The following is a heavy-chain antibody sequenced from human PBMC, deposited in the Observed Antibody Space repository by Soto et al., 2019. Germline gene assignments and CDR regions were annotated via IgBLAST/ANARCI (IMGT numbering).Heavy chain of an antibody. J-gene: IGHJ4*02. V-gene: IGHV3-23*01. CDR2: ISGSGGST. CDR3: VRQPYGAYRYFFDN. CDR1: GFTFSSYA. Sequence: GGSLRLSCAASGFTFSSYAVSWVRQAPGKGLEWVSAISGSGGSTYYADSVKGRFTISRDNSKNTLYLQMNSLTAADTAVYYCVRQPYGAYRYFFDNWGQGTPVTVSS. D-gene: IGHD4-17*01.